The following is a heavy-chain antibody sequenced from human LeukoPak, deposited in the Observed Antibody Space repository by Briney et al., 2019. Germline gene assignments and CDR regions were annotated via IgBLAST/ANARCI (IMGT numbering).Heavy chain of an antibody. J-gene: IGHJ6*03. Sequence: PGGPLRLSCAASGFTFDDYGMHWVRQAPGKGLEWVSFISGDGDTTYYADSVKGRFAISRDNSENSLFLQMYSLRIEDTALYYCAKSETYYYYYYMDVWGKGTTVTVSS. CDR1: GFTFDDYG. V-gene: IGHV3-43*02. CDR2: ISGDGDTT. CDR3: AKSETYYYYYYMDV.